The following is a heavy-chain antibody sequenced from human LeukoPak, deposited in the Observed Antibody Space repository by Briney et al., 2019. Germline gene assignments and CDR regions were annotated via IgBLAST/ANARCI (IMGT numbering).Heavy chain of an antibody. CDR1: GYSFTSYW. CDR3: ARPAYCGGDCSNFFDY. J-gene: IGHJ4*02. CDR2: IYPGDSDT. Sequence: GESLKISCKGSGYSFTSYWIGWVRQMPGKGLEWMGIIYPGDSDTRYSPSFQGQVTISADKSTSTAYLQWSSLKASDTAMYYCARPAYCGGDCSNFFDYWGRGTLVTVSS. V-gene: IGHV5-51*01. D-gene: IGHD2-21*02.